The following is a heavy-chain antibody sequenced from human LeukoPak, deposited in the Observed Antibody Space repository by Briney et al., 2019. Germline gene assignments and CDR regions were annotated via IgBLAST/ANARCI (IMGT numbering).Heavy chain of an antibody. CDR3: ARHEYSSSTPFDY. V-gene: IGHV4-39*01. CDR2: IYYSGST. J-gene: IGHJ4*02. Sequence: PSETLSLTCTVSGGSISSSSYYWGWIRQPPGKGLEWIGSIYYSGSTYYNPFLKSRVTISVDTSKNQFSLKLSSVTAADTAVYYCARHEYSSSTPFDYWGQGTLVTVSS. CDR1: GGSISSSSYY. D-gene: IGHD6-6*01.